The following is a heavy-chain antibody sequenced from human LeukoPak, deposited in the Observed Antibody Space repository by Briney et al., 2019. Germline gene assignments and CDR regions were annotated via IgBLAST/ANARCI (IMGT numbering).Heavy chain of an antibody. CDR2: ISAYNGNT. J-gene: IGHJ4*02. Sequence: GASVKVSCTASGYTFTSYGISWVRQAPGQGLEWMGWISAYNGNTNYAQKLQGRVTMTTDTSTSTAYMELRSLRSDDTAVYYCERLSSGWYFDYWGQGTLVTVSS. D-gene: IGHD6-19*01. CDR1: GYTFTSYG. V-gene: IGHV1-18*01. CDR3: ERLSSGWYFDY.